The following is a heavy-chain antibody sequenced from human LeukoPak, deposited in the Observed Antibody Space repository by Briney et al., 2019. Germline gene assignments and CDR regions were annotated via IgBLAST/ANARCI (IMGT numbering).Heavy chain of an antibody. CDR3: ARDGPSVTSGAPVGF. D-gene: IGHD4-17*01. J-gene: IGHJ4*02. CDR1: GFTFYSYW. V-gene: IGHV3-74*01. CDR2: INGDGSTS. Sequence: PGGSLRLSCVASGFTFYSYWMHWVRQAPGKGLVWVSCINGDGSTSNYADSVKGRFTISRDNAKNTLYLQMHSLRAEDTAVYYCARDGPSVTSGAPVGFWGQGTLVPVSS.